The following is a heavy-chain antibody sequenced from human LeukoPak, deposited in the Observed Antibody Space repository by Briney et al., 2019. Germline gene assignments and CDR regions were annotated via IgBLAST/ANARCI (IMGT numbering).Heavy chain of an antibody. J-gene: IGHJ4*02. CDR1: GGSISSSSYY. D-gene: IGHD3-3*01. Sequence: SETLSLTCTVSGGSISSSSYYWGWIRQPPGKGLEWIGSIYYSGSTYYNPSLKSRVTISVDTSKNQFSLKLSSVTAADTAVYYCARHRTIFGVVSGPPDYWGQGTLVTVSS. V-gene: IGHV4-39*01. CDR2: IYYSGST. CDR3: ARHRTIFGVVSGPPDY.